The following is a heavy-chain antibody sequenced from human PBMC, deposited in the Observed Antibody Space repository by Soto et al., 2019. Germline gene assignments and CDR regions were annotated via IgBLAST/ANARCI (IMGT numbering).Heavy chain of an antibody. CDR1: GGSFSGYY. J-gene: IGHJ4*02. V-gene: IGHV4-34*01. Sequence: SETLSLTCAVYGGSFSGYYWSWIRQPPGKGLEWIGEINHSGSTNYNPSLKSRVTISVDTSKNQFSLKLSSVTAADTAVYYCARGPNSSGWYYNFDYWGQGTLVTVSS. D-gene: IGHD6-19*01. CDR3: ARGPNSSGWYYNFDY. CDR2: INHSGST.